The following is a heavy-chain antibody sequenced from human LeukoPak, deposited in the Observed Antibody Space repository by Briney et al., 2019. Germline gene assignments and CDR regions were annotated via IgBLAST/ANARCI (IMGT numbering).Heavy chain of an antibody. V-gene: IGHV3-21*01. Sequence: GESLRLSCAASGFTFTNYVMNWVRQAPGKGLEWVSSISSSSSYIYYADSVKGRFTISRDNAKNSLYLQMNSLRAEDTAVYYCARDTAMGLFVYWGQGTLVTVSS. CDR3: ARDTAMGLFVY. D-gene: IGHD5-18*01. CDR2: ISSSSSYI. J-gene: IGHJ4*02. CDR1: GFTFTNYV.